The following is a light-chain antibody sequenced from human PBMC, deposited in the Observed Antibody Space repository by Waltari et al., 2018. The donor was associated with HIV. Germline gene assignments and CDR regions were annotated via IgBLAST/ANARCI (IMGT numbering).Light chain of an antibody. CDR1: SSAVGGYTY. CDR3: CSYAGSSTLL. CDR2: DVS. V-gene: IGLV2-23*02. Sequence: QSALTQPASVSGSPGPSLPISCPGASSAVGGYTYVPWYQQHPGKAPKLMIYDVSERPSGVSNRFSGSKSGNTASLTISGLQAEDEADYNCCSYAGSSTLLFGGGTKVTVL. J-gene: IGLJ2*01.